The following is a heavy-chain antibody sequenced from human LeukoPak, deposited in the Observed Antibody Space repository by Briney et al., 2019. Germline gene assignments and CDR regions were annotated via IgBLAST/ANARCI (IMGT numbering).Heavy chain of an antibody. CDR1: GGSISSYYW. V-gene: IGHV2-5*01. CDR2: IYWNDDK. D-gene: IGHD2-21*02. Sequence: TLSLTCTVSGGSISSYYWSWIRQPPGKALEWLALIYWNDDKRYSPSLKSRLTITKDTSKNQVVLTMTNMDPVDTATYYCAHRPCGDCYLGDDAFDIWGQGTMVTVSS. J-gene: IGHJ3*02. CDR3: AHRPCGDCYLGDDAFDI.